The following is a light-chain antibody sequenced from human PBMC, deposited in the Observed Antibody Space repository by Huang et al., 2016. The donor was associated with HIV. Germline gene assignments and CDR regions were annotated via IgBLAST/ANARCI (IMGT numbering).Light chain of an antibody. CDR2: KLS. Sequence: DVLLTQSPLSLPVTLGQPAFITCKSNQSLVYGDGNIYLNWFHQRPGHSPRRLIYKLSNRDAGFPDRFSAGGSGTDFTLWVSEVEAEDVGDYYCMHASRRAATFGQGTRVDIK. CDR3: MHASRRAAT. CDR1: QSLVYGDGNIY. V-gene: IGKV2-30*01. J-gene: IGKJ1*01.